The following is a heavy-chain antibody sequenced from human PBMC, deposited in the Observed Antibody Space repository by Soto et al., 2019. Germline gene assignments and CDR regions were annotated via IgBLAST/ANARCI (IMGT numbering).Heavy chain of an antibody. CDR3: AKNGPLPCYYYGMDV. Sequence: QVQLVQSGGEVKKPGASVKVSCKTSGYTFTRYGISWVRQAPGQGLEWMGWISGYNGDTNYAQKFQDRVTMTIDTSTTTVYMELRSLTSDETAVYYCAKNGPLPCYYYGMDVWGQGATVTVSS. CDR2: ISGYNGDT. V-gene: IGHV1-18*01. J-gene: IGHJ6*02. D-gene: IGHD1-26*01. CDR1: GYTFTRYG.